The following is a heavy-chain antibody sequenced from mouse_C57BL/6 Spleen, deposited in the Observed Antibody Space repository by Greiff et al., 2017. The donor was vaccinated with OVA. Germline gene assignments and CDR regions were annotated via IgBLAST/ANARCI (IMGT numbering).Heavy chain of an antibody. CDR1: GFTFSSYA. J-gene: IGHJ2*01. CDR3: ARGFHFDY. V-gene: IGHV5-4*03. CDR2: ISDGGSYT. Sequence: DVKLVESGGGLVKPGGSLKLSCAASGFTFSSYAMSWVRQTPEKRLEWVATISDGGSYTYYPDNVKGRFTISRDNAKNNLYLQMSHLKSEDTAMYYCARGFHFDYWGQGTTLTVSS.